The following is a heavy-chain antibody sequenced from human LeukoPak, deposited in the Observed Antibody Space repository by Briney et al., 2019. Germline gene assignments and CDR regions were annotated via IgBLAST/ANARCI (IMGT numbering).Heavy chain of an antibody. Sequence: SETLSLTCTVSGGSISSYYWSWIRQPAGKGLEWIGRIYTSGSTNYNPSLKSRVTMSVDTSKNQFSLKLSSVTAADTAVYYCASSWYYDSSGYYTIGDYWGQGTLVTVSS. J-gene: IGHJ4*02. CDR3: ASSWYYDSSGYYTIGDY. D-gene: IGHD3-22*01. CDR2: IYTSGST. V-gene: IGHV4-4*07. CDR1: GGSISSYY.